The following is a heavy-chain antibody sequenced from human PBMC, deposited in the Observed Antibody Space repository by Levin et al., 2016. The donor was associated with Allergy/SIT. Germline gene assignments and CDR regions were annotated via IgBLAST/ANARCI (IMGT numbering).Heavy chain of an antibody. V-gene: IGHV5-10-1*01. CDR3: AREFYVGDWFDP. CDR1: GYNFTDSW. Sequence: GGSLRLSCTGSGYNFTDSWISWVRQMPGKGLEWMGRIDPSDSYTNYSPSFQGHITISVDKSISTAYLRWSSLKASDTAIYYCAREFYVGDWFDPWGQGTLVTVSS. J-gene: IGHJ5*02. D-gene: IGHD3-16*01. CDR2: IDPSDSYT.